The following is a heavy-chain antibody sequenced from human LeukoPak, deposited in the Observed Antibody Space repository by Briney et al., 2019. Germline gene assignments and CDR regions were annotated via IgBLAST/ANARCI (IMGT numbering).Heavy chain of an antibody. V-gene: IGHV1-18*01. CDR2: ISAYNGNT. Sequence: ASVKVSCKTSGGTFSSYAISWVRQAPGQGLEWMGWISAYNGNTNYAQKLQGRVTMTTDTSTSTAYMELRSLRSDDTAVYYCARGPMELAAADVWGQGTTVTVSS. J-gene: IGHJ6*02. CDR1: GGTFSSYA. CDR3: ARGPMELAAADV. D-gene: IGHD2-15*01.